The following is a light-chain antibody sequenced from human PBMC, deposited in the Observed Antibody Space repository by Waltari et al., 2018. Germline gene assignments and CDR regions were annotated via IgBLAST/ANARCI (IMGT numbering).Light chain of an antibody. CDR2: STK. CDR1: SGSVSTLSS. V-gene: IGLV8-61*01. Sequence: QTVVTQEPSFSVSPGGTVHLTCGFRSGSVSTLSSPRWYQQTPRQAPRPLIHSTKPRPSGVPDRISGSILGNKAALTITGAQADDESDYYCVLYMGGGILFGGGTKLTVL. J-gene: IGLJ3*02. CDR3: VLYMGGGIL.